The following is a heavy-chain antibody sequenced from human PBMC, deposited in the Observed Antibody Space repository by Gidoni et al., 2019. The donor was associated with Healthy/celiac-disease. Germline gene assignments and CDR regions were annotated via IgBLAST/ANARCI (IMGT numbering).Heavy chain of an antibody. CDR1: GDSVSSNSAA. CDR3: ARWQQLPGYYYYYGMDV. D-gene: IGHD6-13*01. V-gene: IGHV6-1*01. J-gene: IGHJ6*02. Sequence: QVQLQQSGPGLVKPSPTLSLTCAISGDSVSSNSAAWNWIRQSPSRGLEWLGRTYYRSKWYNDYAVSVKSRITINPDTSKNQFSLQLNSVTPEDTAVYYCARWQQLPGYYYYYGMDVWGLGTTVTVSS. CDR2: TYYRSKWYN.